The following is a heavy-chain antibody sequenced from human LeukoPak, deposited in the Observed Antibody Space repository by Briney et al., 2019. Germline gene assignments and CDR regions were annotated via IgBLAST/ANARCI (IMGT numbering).Heavy chain of an antibody. Sequence: SETLSLTCTVSGGSMNNYYWTWIRQPPGKGLEWIGYIYSSGSTNYNPSLKSRVTISVDTSKNQFSLKLSSVTAADTAVYYCARGHSFGYGWFDPWGQGTLVTVSS. J-gene: IGHJ5*02. CDR3: ARGHSFGYGWFDP. CDR1: GGSMNNYY. CDR2: IYSSGST. V-gene: IGHV4-59*01. D-gene: IGHD5-18*01.